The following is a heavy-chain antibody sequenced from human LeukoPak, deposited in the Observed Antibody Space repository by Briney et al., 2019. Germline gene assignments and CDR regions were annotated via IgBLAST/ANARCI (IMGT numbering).Heavy chain of an antibody. CDR1: GGSISSGGYY. Sequence: SETLSLTCTVSGGSISSGGYYWSWIRQPPGKGLEWIGYIYHSGSTYYNPSLKSRVTISVDRSKNQFSLKLNSVTAADTAVYYCARGPGIVGATIDYWGQGTLVTVSS. CDR2: IYHSGST. V-gene: IGHV4-30-2*01. D-gene: IGHD1-26*01. J-gene: IGHJ4*02. CDR3: ARGPGIVGATIDY.